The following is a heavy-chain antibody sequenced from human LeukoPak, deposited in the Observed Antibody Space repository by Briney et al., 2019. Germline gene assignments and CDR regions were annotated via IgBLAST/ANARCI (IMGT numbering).Heavy chain of an antibody. D-gene: IGHD5-18*01. J-gene: IGHJ4*02. CDR2: ISWDGGST. CDR3: ARQAGGYSYGDFDY. V-gene: IGHV3-43*01. Sequence: GGSLRLSCAASGFTFDDYTMHWVRQAPGKGLEWVSLISWDGGSTYYADSVKGRFTISRDNSKSSLYLQMNSLRAEDTAVYYCARQAGGYSYGDFDYWGQGTLVTVSS. CDR1: GFTFDDYT.